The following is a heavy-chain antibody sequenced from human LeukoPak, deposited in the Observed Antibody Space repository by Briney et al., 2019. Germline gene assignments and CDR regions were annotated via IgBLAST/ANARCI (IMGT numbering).Heavy chain of an antibody. CDR1: GYTFTNYA. V-gene: IGHV7-4-1*02. CDR3: ARTLTVVGGKYFQH. D-gene: IGHD2-2*01. CDR2: INSNTGNP. Sequence: GASVKVSCKASGYTFTNYAINWVRQAPGQGLEWMGWINSNTGNPTYVQGFTGRFVFSLDTSVSTAYLQISSLKAEDTAVYYCARTLTVVGGKYFQHWGQGTLVTVSS. J-gene: IGHJ1*01.